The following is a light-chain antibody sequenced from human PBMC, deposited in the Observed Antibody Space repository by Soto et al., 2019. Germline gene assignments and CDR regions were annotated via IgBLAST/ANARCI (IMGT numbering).Light chain of an antibody. Sequence: DIVMTQSPDSLAVSLGERATINCKSSQSVLYSSNNKNYLAWYQQKPGQPPKLLIYWASTRESGVPDRFSGSGSGTDFTLTISSLQAEDVEVYYCQQYYSTPRTLGHGTKVDIK. J-gene: IGKJ1*01. CDR3: QQYYSTPRT. CDR2: WAS. CDR1: QSVLYSSNNKNY. V-gene: IGKV4-1*01.